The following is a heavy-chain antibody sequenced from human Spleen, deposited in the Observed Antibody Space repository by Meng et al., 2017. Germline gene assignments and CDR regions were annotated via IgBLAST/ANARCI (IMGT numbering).Heavy chain of an antibody. CDR2: ITSTGNTI. CDR1: GFTFSDYY. J-gene: IGHJ6*02. CDR3: ARGPDYYGSGSYYNSPVAFYYYGLDV. Sequence: GGSLRLSCAASGFTFSDYYMTWIRQAPGKGLEWISYITSTGNTIYYADSVKGRFTISRANAKSSLYLQMNSLRADDTAVYYCARGPDYYGSGSYYNSPVAFYYYGLDVWGRGTTVTVSS. V-gene: IGHV3-11*04. D-gene: IGHD3-10*01.